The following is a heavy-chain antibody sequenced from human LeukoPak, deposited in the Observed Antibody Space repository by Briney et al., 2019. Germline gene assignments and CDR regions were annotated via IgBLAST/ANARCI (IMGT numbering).Heavy chain of an antibody. CDR2: INGDGSTT. D-gene: IGHD1-14*01. CDR1: GFTLRSYW. J-gene: IGHJ6*02. CDR3: ARDFRNLGLDV. Sequence: PGESLRLSCAASGFTLRSYWVYWVRQAPGRGLVWVSRINGDGSTTDHADSVRGRFTISRDNAKNTLYLQMNSLRVEDTAIYYCARDFRNLGLDVWGQGTTVTVSS. V-gene: IGHV3-74*01.